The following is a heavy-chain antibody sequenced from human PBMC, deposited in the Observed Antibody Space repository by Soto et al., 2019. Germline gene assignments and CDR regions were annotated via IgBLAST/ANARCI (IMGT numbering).Heavy chain of an antibody. J-gene: IGHJ4*02. CDR2: ISYDGSDK. Sequence: GGSLRLSCAASGFTFSDSSMHWVRQAPGKGLEWVAVISYDGSDKYYADSVKGRFTISRDNSKNTLYLQMNSLRAEDTAVYHCAFGNLSYYFDFWGQGTPVTVSS. CDR3: AFGNLSYYFDF. CDR1: GFTFSDSS. D-gene: IGHD3-16*01. V-gene: IGHV3-30-3*01.